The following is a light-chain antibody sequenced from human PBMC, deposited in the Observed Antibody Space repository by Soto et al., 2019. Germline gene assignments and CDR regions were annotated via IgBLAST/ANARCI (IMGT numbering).Light chain of an antibody. CDR2: G. Sequence: QAVVTQEPSVSGAPGQRVTISCTGSSSNIGAGYPVHWYQQLPGTAPKLLVAGNRPSGVPDRFSVSKSGASASLAITGLQAEDEADYYCQSYDSSLSRRWVFGGGTKVTVL. V-gene: IGLV1-40*03. J-gene: IGLJ3*02. CDR3: QSYDSSLSRRWV. CDR1: SSNIGAGYP.